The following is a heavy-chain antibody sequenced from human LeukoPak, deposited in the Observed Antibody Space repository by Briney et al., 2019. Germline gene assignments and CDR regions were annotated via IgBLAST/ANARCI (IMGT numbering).Heavy chain of an antibody. CDR1: GFTFSSYA. CDR2: ISGSGGTT. Sequence: GGSLRLSCAASGFTFSSYAMSWVRQAPGKGLEWVSAISGSGGTTYHADSVKGRFTISRDNSKNTLYLQVNSLRAEDTGVYYCAKGRGTFWSGLVSDCWGRGILVTVSS. CDR3: AKGRGTFWSGLVSDC. D-gene: IGHD3-3*01. J-gene: IGHJ4*02. V-gene: IGHV3-23*01.